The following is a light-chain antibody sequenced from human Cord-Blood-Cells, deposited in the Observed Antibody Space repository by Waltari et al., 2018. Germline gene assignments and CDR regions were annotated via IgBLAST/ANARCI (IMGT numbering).Light chain of an antibody. V-gene: IGLV2-23*01. CDR2: EGS. Sequence: QSALTQPASVPGSPGQSITISCTGTSSAVGSYNLVSWYQQHPGKAPKLMIYEGSKRPSGVSNRFSGSKSGNTASLTISGLQAEDEADYYCCSYAGSSTWVFGGGTKLTVL. CDR3: CSYAGSSTWV. J-gene: IGLJ3*02. CDR1: SSAVGSYNL.